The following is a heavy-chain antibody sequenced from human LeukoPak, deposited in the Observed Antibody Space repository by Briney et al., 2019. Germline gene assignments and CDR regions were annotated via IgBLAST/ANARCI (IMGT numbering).Heavy chain of an antibody. CDR3: AQPDF. V-gene: IGHV3-30*02. CDR1: GITFRSSS. Sequence: HAGGSLRLSCVASGITFRSSSMHWTRQAPGKGLEWLAFIRFDGSTKYYADSVKGRFTVSRDNSKSTLYLQMNSLRAEDTAVYYCAQPDFWGQGTLVTVSS. J-gene: IGHJ4*02. CDR2: IRFDGSTK.